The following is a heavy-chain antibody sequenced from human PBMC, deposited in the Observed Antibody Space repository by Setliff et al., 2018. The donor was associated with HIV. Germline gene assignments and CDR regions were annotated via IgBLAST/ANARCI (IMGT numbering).Heavy chain of an antibody. V-gene: IGHV1-2*02. J-gene: IGHJ4*02. CDR2: MNPNSGGT. Sequence: ASVKVSCKASATFTNVDIHWLRRATGQGLEWMGWMNPNSGGTNYAQKFQGRVTMTRDTSISTAYMELSRLRSDDTAVYYCARGGAWMNTYIDYWGQGTLVTVSS. CDR1: ATFTNVD. CDR3: ARGGAWMNTYIDY. D-gene: IGHD1-1*01.